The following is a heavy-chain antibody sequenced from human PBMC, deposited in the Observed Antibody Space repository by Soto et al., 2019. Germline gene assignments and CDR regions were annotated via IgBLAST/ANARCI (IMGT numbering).Heavy chain of an antibody. J-gene: IGHJ4*02. Sequence: QVQLQESGPGLVKPSQTLSLTCTVSGGSISSGDYYWSWIRQPPGKGLEWIGYIYYSGSTYYNPSLKSRVTISLDTSKNQFSLKLSSVTAADTAVYYCARYRPFYRRGNGDYFDYWGQGTLVTVSS. CDR3: ARYRPFYRRGNGDYFDY. CDR2: IYYSGST. V-gene: IGHV4-30-4*01. D-gene: IGHD3-16*02. CDR1: GGSISSGDYY.